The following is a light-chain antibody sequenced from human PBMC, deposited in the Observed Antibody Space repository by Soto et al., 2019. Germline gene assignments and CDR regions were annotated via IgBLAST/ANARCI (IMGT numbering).Light chain of an antibody. J-gene: IGKJ1*01. V-gene: IGKV1-5*01. CDR3: QQYTDYPGT. CDR2: DAS. Sequence: DIQMTQSPSTLSASVGDRVSITCRASQSFSSWLAWYQQRPGKAPKLLIYDASTLASGVPSRFSGSGFGTEFTLTISSLQPGDFATYYCQQYTDYPGTFGQGTKVEIK. CDR1: QSFSSW.